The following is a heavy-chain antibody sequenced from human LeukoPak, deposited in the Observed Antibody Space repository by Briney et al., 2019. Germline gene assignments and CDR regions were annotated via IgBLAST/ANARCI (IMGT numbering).Heavy chain of an antibody. J-gene: IGHJ4*02. V-gene: IGHV1-69*01. CDR2: IIPIFGTA. CDR3: ARENIRDLGVFDY. CDR1: GGTFSSHA. D-gene: IGHD3-16*01. Sequence: GASVKVSCKASGGTFSSHAISWVRQAPGQGLEWMGGIIPIFGTANYAQKFQGRVTITADESTSTAYMELSSLRSEDTAVYYCARENIRDLGVFDYWGQGTLVTVSS.